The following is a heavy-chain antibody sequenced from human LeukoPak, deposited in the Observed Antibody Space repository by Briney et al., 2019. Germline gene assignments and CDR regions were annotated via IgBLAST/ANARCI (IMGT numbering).Heavy chain of an antibody. CDR2: IKQDGSEK. D-gene: IGHD5-18*01. CDR3: ARGKGTAMVPGYYYYGMDV. J-gene: IGHJ6*02. Sequence: PGGSLRLSCAASGYIFSSYWMSWVRQAPGKGLEWVANIKQDGSEKYYVDSVKGRFTISRDNAKNSLYLQMNSLRAEDTAVYYCARGKGTAMVPGYYYYGMDVWGQGTTVTASS. CDR1: GYIFSSYW. V-gene: IGHV3-7*01.